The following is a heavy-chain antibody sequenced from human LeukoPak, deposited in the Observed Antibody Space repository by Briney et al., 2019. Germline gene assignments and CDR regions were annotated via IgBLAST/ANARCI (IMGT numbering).Heavy chain of an antibody. V-gene: IGHV4-34*01. D-gene: IGHD4-17*01. CDR1: GGSFSGYY. Sequence: SETLSLTCAVYGGSFSGYYWSWIRQPPGKGLEWIGEINHSGSTNYNPSLKSRVTISVDTSKNQFSLKLSPVTAADTAVYYCARGDYASRFDPWGQGTLVTVSS. CDR3: ARGDYASRFDP. CDR2: INHSGST. J-gene: IGHJ5*02.